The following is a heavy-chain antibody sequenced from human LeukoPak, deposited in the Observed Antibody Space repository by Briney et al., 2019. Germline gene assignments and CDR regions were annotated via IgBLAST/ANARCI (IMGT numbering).Heavy chain of an antibody. CDR1: GFTFNSYA. Sequence: PGGSLRLSCAASGFTFNSYAMNWVRQTPGRRLEWVSVIGISSGTLLYADSVKGRFTISRDNAKASVYLQMNRLRAEDTAVYYCARAKGYTSSYSFDYWGQGILVTVSS. V-gene: IGHV3-48*04. CDR2: IGISSGTL. CDR3: ARAKGYTSSYSFDY. J-gene: IGHJ4*02. D-gene: IGHD3-10*01.